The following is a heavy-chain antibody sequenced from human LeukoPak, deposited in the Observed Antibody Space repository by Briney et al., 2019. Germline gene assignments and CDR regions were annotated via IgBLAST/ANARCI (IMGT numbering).Heavy chain of an antibody. D-gene: IGHD6-19*01. V-gene: IGHV1-8*01. CDR2: MNPNSGNT. J-gene: IGHJ4*02. CDR3: ARALSGCVLCFDY. Sequence: ASAKVSCKASGYTFTGYDINWVRQATGQGLEWMGWMNPNSGNTGYAQKFQGRVTMTRNTSISTAYMELSSLRSEDTAVYYCARALSGCVLCFDYWGQGSLVTVSS. CDR1: GYTFTGYD.